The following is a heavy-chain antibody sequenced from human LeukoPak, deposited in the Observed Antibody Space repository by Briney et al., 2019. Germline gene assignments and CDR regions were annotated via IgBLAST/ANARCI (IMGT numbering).Heavy chain of an antibody. CDR2: IIPIFGTA. V-gene: IGHV1-69*05. J-gene: IGHJ5*02. CDR1: GYTFTSYG. D-gene: IGHD3-10*01. Sequence: GASVKVSCKASGYTFTSYGFSWVRQAPGQGLEWMGGIIPIFGTANYAQKFQGRVTMTRDTSTSTVYMELSSLRSEDTAVYYCARVNGGLLLGWFDPWGQGTLVTVSS. CDR3: ARVNGGLLLGWFDP.